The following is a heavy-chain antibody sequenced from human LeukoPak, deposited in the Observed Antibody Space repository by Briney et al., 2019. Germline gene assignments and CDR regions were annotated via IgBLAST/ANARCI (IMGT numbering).Heavy chain of an antibody. CDR2: ISYDGSNK. CDR3: AKDRRSTSCYCPDY. Sequence: PGRSLRLSCAASGFTFSSYGMLWVRQAPGKGLEWVAVISYDGSNKYYADSVKGRFTISRDNSKNTLYLPMNSLRAEDTAVHYCAKDRRSTSCYCPDYWGQGTLVTVSS. D-gene: IGHD2-2*01. J-gene: IGHJ4*02. V-gene: IGHV3-30*18. CDR1: GFTFSSYG.